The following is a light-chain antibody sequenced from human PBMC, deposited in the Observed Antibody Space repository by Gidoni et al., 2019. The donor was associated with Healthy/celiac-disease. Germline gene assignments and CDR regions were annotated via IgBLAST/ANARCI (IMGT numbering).Light chain of an antibody. CDR2: WAS. J-gene: IGKJ4*01. CDR1: QSVLYSSNNKNY. CDR3: QQYYSTSLT. Sequence: DIVMTKSPGSMAGSLGERATINCKSSQSVLYSSNNKNYLAWYPQKPGQPPKLLIYWASTRESGVPDRFSGSGSGTDFTLTISSLQAEDVAVYYCQQYYSTSLTFGGGTKVEIK. V-gene: IGKV4-1*01.